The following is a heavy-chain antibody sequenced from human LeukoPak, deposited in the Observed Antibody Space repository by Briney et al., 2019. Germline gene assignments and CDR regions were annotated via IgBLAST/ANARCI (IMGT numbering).Heavy chain of an antibody. CDR3: ARVGGYDFWSGTYYYYYYMDV. D-gene: IGHD3-3*01. CDR2: IYTSGST. V-gene: IGHV4-4*07. J-gene: IGHJ6*03. CDR1: GGSISSYY. Sequence: PSETLSLTCTVSGGSISSYYWSWIRQPAGKGLEWIGRIYTSGSTNYNPSLKSRVTMSVDTSKNQFSLKLSSVTAADTAVYYCARVGGYDFWSGTYYYYYYMDVWGKGTTVTVSS.